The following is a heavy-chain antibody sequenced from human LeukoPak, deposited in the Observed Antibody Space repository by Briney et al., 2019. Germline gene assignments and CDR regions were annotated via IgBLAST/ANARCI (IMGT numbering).Heavy chain of an antibody. J-gene: IGHJ5*02. Sequence: GRSLRLSCAASGFSFSNHGMHWVRQAPGKRLEWVAVIWDDGNNKRYANSVNGRFTISRDNSENTLYLQMNGLAAEDTAMYYCARDSYQDYYGRFDPWGQGTLVIVSS. CDR1: GFSFSNHG. CDR2: IWDDGNNK. D-gene: IGHD3-10*01. CDR3: ARDSYQDYYGRFDP. V-gene: IGHV3-33*01.